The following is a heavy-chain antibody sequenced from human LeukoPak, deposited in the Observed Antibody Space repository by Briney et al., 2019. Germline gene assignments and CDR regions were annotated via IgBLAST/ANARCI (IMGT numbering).Heavy chain of an antibody. J-gene: IGHJ4*02. D-gene: IGHD6-13*01. CDR3: ARDGSESSSWYY. CDR1: EFTVSSNY. V-gene: IGHV3-53*01. CDR2: IYSGGST. Sequence: GGSLRLSCAASEFTVSSNYMSWVRQAPGKGLEWVSVIYSGGSTYYADSVKGRFTISRDNSKNTLYLQMNSLRAEDTAVYYCARDGSESSSWYYWGQGTLVTVSS.